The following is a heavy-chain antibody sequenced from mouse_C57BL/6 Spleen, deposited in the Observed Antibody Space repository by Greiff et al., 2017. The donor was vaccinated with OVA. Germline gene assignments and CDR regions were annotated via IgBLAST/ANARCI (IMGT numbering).Heavy chain of an antibody. CDR1: GFTFSSYA. J-gene: IGHJ2*01. CDR3: ARDRDYYGSSYFDY. V-gene: IGHV5-4*01. Sequence: EVKLVESGGGLVKPGGSLKLSCAASGFTFSSYAMSWVRQTPEKRLEWVATISDGGSYTYYPDNVKGRFTISRDNAKNNLYLQMSHLKSEDTAMYYCARDRDYYGSSYFDYWGQGTTLTVSS. D-gene: IGHD1-1*01. CDR2: ISDGGSYT.